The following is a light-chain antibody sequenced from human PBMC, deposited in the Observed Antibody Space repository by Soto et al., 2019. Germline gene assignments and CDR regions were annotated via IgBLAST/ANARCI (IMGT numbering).Light chain of an antibody. Sequence: DIQMTQSPSTLSASVGDRVTITCRASQSISSWLAWYQQKPGKAPKLLIYDASSLESGVPSRFSGSGSGTDFTLTISSLQPDDFATYYCQQYDSFSVTFGQGTKVDI. CDR3: QQYDSFSVT. CDR1: QSISSW. J-gene: IGKJ1*01. V-gene: IGKV1-5*01. CDR2: DAS.